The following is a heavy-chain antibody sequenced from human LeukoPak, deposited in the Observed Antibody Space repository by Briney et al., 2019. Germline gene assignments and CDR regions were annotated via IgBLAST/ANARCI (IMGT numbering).Heavy chain of an antibody. CDR1: GFTFSSYE. Sequence: GGSLRLSCAASGFTFSSYEMNWVRQAPGKGLEWVSYISSSGSTIYYADSVKGRFTISRDNAKNSLYLQMNSLRAEDTAVYYCARDKQLGYYYYYGMDVWGQGTTVTVSS. CDR3: ARDKQLGYYYYYGMDV. J-gene: IGHJ6*01. CDR2: ISSSGSTI. D-gene: IGHD6-6*01. V-gene: IGHV3-48*03.